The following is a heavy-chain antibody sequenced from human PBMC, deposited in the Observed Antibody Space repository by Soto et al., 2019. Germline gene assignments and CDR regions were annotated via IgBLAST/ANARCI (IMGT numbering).Heavy chain of an antibody. CDR1: GYTFASYA. CDR2: ISAYNGNT. V-gene: IGHV1-18*01. CDR3: ARDPPPPDD. J-gene: IGHJ4*02. Sequence: QVQLVQSGAEVKKPGASVKVSCKASGYTFASYAISWMRQAPGQGLEWMGWISAYNGNTNYAQKLQGRVTMTTDTATRTAYRELRSLRSDDTAVYYCARDPPPPDDWGQGNLVNGSS.